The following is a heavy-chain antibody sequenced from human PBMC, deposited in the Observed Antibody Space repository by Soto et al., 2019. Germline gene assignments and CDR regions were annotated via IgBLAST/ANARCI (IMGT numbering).Heavy chain of an antibody. CDR3: ARDPGIAVAAGYFDY. D-gene: IGHD6-19*01. CDR1: GYTFTSYY. CDR2: INPSGGST. Sequence: ASVKVSCKASGYTFTSYYMHWVRQAPGQGLGWMGIINPSGGSTSYAQKFQGRVTMTRDTSTSTVYMELSSLRSEDTAVYYCARDPGIAVAAGYFDYWGQGTLVTVSS. V-gene: IGHV1-46*01. J-gene: IGHJ4*02.